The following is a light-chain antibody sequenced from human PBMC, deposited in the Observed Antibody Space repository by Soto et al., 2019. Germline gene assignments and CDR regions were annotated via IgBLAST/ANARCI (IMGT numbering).Light chain of an antibody. Sequence: QSVLTQPPSASGTPGQRVSISCSGSSFNIEINYVYWNQQLPGTAPKPLIYSNNQRASGVPDRFFGSNSGIAASLAISGLRSEDEAYYYCSACDDILKGQVFGGGTK. CDR2: SNN. CDR1: SFNIEINY. CDR3: SACDDILKGQV. J-gene: IGLJ3*02. V-gene: IGLV1-47*02.